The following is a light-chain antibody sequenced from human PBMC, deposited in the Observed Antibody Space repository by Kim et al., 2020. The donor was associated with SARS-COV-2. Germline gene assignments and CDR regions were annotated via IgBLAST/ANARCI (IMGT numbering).Light chain of an antibody. CDR3: QQYGSLPRT. V-gene: IGKV3-20*01. Sequence: SPGERATLSCRASQSVSSSNLAWYQQKPGQAPRLLIYGASSRATDIPDRFSGSGSGTDFTLTISRLEPEDFAVYYCQQYGSLPRTFGQGTKVDIK. CDR2: GAS. CDR1: QSVSSSN. J-gene: IGKJ1*01.